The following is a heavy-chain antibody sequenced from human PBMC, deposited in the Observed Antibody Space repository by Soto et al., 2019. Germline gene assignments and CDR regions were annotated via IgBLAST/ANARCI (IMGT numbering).Heavy chain of an antibody. V-gene: IGHV3-20*04. Sequence: GGALGLSWGGSGWTLEDYGMGEVGQPAGRGGEGVAGINWNGGSTGYADSVKGRFTISRDNAKNSLYLQMNSLRAEDTALYYCARDLFDGITGTNNRGYYFDYWGQGTLVTVSS. CDR1: GWTLEDYG. D-gene: IGHD1-7*01. CDR3: ARDLFDGITGTNNRGYYFDY. J-gene: IGHJ4*02. CDR2: INWNGGST.